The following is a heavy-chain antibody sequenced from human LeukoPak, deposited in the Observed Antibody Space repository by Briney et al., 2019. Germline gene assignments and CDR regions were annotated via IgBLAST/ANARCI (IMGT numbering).Heavy chain of an antibody. CDR2: IWYDGSSK. D-gene: IGHD6-13*01. V-gene: IGHV3-33*01. Sequence: GGSLRLSCAASGFSFSAYGVHWVRQAPGKGLEWVAVIWYDGSSKDYADSVKGRFTFSRDNSKNTLYLQMNSLTVEDTAVYYCARSQNSSLIDYWGQGTLVTVSS. CDR3: ARSQNSSLIDY. CDR1: GFSFSAYG. J-gene: IGHJ4*02.